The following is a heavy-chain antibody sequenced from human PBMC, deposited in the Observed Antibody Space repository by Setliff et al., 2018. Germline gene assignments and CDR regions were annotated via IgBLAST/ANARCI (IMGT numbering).Heavy chain of an antibody. D-gene: IGHD3-3*01. CDR3: AREVNDNFWSGYLYYYGMDV. V-gene: IGHV3-74*01. CDR1: GFTFSSYW. CDR2: INSDGSST. Sequence: ETLSLTCAASGFTFSSYWMHWVRQAPGKGLVWVSRINSDGSSTSYADSVEGRFTIPRDNAKNTLYLQMNSLRAEDTAVYYCAREVNDNFWSGYLYYYGMDVWGQGTTVTVSS. J-gene: IGHJ6*02.